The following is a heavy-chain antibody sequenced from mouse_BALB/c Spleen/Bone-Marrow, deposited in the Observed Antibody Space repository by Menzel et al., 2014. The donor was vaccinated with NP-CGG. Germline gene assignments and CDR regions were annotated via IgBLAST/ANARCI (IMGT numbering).Heavy chain of an antibody. CDR2: ISTGSSTI. J-gene: IGHJ4*01. D-gene: IGHD2-3*01. Sequence: EVQRVESGGGLVQPGGSRKLSCAASGFTFSSFGMHWVRQAPEKGLEWVAVISTGSSTIYYADTVKGRFTISRDNPKNTLFLQMTSLRSEDTAMYYCARSDGAMDYWGQGTSVTVSS. V-gene: IGHV5-17*02. CDR3: ARSDGAMDY. CDR1: GFTFSSFG.